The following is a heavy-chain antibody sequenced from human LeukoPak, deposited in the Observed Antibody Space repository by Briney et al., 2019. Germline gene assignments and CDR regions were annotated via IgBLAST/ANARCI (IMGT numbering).Heavy chain of an antibody. D-gene: IGHD2-15*01. V-gene: IGHV3-30*04. J-gene: IGHJ4*02. CDR2: ISYDGSKK. Sequence: GGSLRLSCAASGFTFSSYAMHWVRQAPGKGLEWVAVISYDGSKKYYADSVKGRFTISRDNSKSTLYLQMNSLRAEDTAVYYCARDYCSGGSCYFDYWGQGTLVTVSS. CDR3: ARDYCSGGSCYFDY. CDR1: GFTFSSYA.